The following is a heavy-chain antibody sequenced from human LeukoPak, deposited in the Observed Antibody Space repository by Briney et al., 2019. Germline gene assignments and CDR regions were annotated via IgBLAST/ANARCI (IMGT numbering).Heavy chain of an antibody. Sequence: SETLSLTCAVSGYSLSSGYNWGWIRQPPGKGLEWIGTLSHSGSTYYNPSPKSRITMTMDTSKNQFSLQLTAVTAADTAVYFCARFGSTSGRGFDPWGQGTLVTVSS. CDR2: LSHSGST. D-gene: IGHD2-2*01. V-gene: IGHV4-38-2*01. J-gene: IGHJ5*02. CDR3: ARFGSTSGRGFDP. CDR1: GYSLSSGYN.